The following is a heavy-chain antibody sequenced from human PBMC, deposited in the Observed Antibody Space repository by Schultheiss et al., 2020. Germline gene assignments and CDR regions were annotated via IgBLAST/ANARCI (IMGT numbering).Heavy chain of an antibody. J-gene: IGHJ6*02. CDR3: AIAQLVWSGYRYYYGMDV. CDR1: GGSVSSGSYY. V-gene: IGHV4-61*01. Sequence: SETLSLTCTVSGGSVSSGSYYWSWIRQPPGKGLEWIGYIYYSGSTYYNPSLKSRVTISVDTSKNQFSLKLSSVTAADTAVYYCAIAQLVWSGYRYYYGMDVWGQGTTVTVSS. CDR2: IYYSGST. D-gene: IGHD3-3*01.